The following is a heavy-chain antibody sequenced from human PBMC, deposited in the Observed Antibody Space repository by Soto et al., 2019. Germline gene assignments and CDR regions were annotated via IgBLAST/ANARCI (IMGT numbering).Heavy chain of an antibody. Sequence: GESLKISCKGSGYSFTSYWIAWVRQMPGKGLEWMGIIYPVDSDTRYSPSFQGQVTISVDKSISTAYLQWSSLKSSDTAMYYCARQTPYSSGPLDYWGQGTLVTVSS. J-gene: IGHJ4*02. CDR3: ARQTPYSSGPLDY. V-gene: IGHV5-51*01. CDR1: GYSFTSYW. CDR2: IYPVDSDT. D-gene: IGHD6-19*01.